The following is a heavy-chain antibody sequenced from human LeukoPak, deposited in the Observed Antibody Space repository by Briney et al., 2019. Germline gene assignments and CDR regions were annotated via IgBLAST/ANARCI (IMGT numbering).Heavy chain of an antibody. CDR3: ARVGGNDFWSGYPEY. CDR2: ISSSSSYI. J-gene: IGHJ4*02. V-gene: IGHV3-21*01. CDR1: GFTFSSYS. Sequence: GRSLRLSCAASGFTFSSYSINWVRQAGGKGLEWVSSISSSSSYIYYADSVKGRFTISRDNAKNSLYLQMNSLRAEDTAVYYCARVGGNDFWSGYPEYWGQGTLVTVSS. D-gene: IGHD3-3*01.